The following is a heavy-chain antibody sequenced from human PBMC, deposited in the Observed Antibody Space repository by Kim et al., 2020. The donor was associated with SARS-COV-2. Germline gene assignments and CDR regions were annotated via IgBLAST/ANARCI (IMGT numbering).Heavy chain of an antibody. CDR2: ISDTGGSA. D-gene: IGHD1-1*01. CDR1: GFTFTSYA. Sequence: GGSLRLSCAASGFTFTSYAMAWVRQAPGKGLEWVSHISDTGGSAYYADSVSGRFTISRDNSKNTLYLQMNSLRAGDTAIYFCAKVPLSRNWSSGGSWGQGTLVAVSS. J-gene: IGHJ5*02. V-gene: IGHV3-23*01. CDR3: AKVPLSRNWSSGGS.